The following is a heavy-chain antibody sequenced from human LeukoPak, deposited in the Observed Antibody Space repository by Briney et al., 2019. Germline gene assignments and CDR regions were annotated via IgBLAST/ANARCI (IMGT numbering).Heavy chain of an antibody. V-gene: IGHV3-21*01. D-gene: IGHD3-9*01. J-gene: IGHJ4*02. CDR2: ISSSSSYI. CDR3: ARDQGDISVTFPFLFDY. CDR1: GFTFSSYS. Sequence: GGSLRLSCAASGFTFSSYSMNWVRQAPGKGLEWVSSISSSSSYIYYADSVKGRFTISRDNAKNSLYLQMNSLRAEDTAVYYCARDQGDISVTFPFLFDYWGQGTLVTVSS.